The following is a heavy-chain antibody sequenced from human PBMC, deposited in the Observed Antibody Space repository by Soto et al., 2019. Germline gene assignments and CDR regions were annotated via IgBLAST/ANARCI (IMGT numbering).Heavy chain of an antibody. J-gene: IGHJ6*02. CDR3: ASRTRYNAGGYYLYAMHV. Sequence: ASVKVSCKASGYIFTSFGITWVRQAPGQGLEWMGWISAYNGATNYPQKLQGRVTLTTDTATNTAYMELRSLRSDDTAVYYCASRTRYNAGGYYLYAMHVWGQGTTVTVSS. CDR1: GYIFTSFG. V-gene: IGHV1-18*01. CDR2: ISAYNGAT. D-gene: IGHD1-1*01.